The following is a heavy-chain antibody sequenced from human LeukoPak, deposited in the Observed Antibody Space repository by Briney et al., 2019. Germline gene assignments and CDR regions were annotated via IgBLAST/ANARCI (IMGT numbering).Heavy chain of an antibody. V-gene: IGHV1-8*01. CDR2: MNPNSGNT. CDR3: ASYAEGVVRDYYGMDV. CDR1: GYTFTSYD. D-gene: IGHD2-15*01. J-gene: IGHJ6*02. Sequence: ASVKVSCKASGYTFTSYDINWVRQATGQGLEWMGWMNPNSGNTGYAQKFQGRVTMTRNTSISTAYMELSSLRSEDTAVYYCASYAEGVVRDYYGMDVWGQGTTVTVSS.